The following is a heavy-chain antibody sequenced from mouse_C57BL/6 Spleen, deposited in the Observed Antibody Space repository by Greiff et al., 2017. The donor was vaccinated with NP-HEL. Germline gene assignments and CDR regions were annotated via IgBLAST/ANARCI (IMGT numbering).Heavy chain of an antibody. CDR1: GYAFSSSW. V-gene: IGHV1-82*01. D-gene: IGHD1-1*01. CDR2: IYPGDGDT. CDR3: ARGSSGSGDG. J-gene: IGHJ2*01. Sequence: QVQLKESGPELVKPGASVKISCKASGYAFSSSWMNWVKPRPGKGLEWIGRIYPGDGDTNYNGKFKGKATLTADKSSSTAYMQLSSLTSEDSAVYFCARGSSGSGDGWGQGTTLTVAS.